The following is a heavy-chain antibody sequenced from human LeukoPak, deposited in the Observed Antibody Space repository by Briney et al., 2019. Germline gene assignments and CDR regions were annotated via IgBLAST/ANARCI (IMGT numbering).Heavy chain of an antibody. CDR1: GYSFTSYW. Sequence: GESLKISCKGSGYSFTSYWIGWVRQMPGKGLEWMGIIYPGDSDTRYGPSFQGQVTISADKSISTAYLQWSSLKASDTAMYYCARSEGYSSSWYWFDPWGQGTLVTVSS. J-gene: IGHJ5*02. CDR3: ARSEGYSSSWYWFDP. V-gene: IGHV5-51*01. CDR2: IYPGDSDT. D-gene: IGHD6-13*01.